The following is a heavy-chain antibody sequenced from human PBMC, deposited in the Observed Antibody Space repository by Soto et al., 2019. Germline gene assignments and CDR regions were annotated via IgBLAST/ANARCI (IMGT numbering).Heavy chain of an antibody. Sequence: GGSLRLSCTASGFTFGDYAMSWVRQAPGKGLEWVGFIRSKAYGGTTEYAASVKGRFTISRDDSKSIAYLQMNSLKTEDTAVYYCIRGAAAAVSLDGMDVWRQRTTVTVPS. CDR3: IRGAAAAVSLDGMDV. J-gene: IGHJ6*02. CDR1: GFTFGDYA. V-gene: IGHV3-49*04. CDR2: IRSKAYGGTT. D-gene: IGHD6-13*01.